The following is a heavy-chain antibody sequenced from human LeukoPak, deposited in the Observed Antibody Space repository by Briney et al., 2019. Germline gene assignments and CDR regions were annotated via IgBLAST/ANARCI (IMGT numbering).Heavy chain of an antibody. CDR1: GGSISSYY. D-gene: IGHD3-3*02. V-gene: IGHV4-59*01. CDR3: ARGKLAAPNWFDP. J-gene: IGHJ5*02. CDR2: IYYNENT. Sequence: SETLSLTCTVSGGSISSYYWSWIRQPPGKGLEWIGYIYYNENTNYNPSLKSRVTISVDTSKNQFSLKLSSVTAADTAVYYCARGKLAAPNWFDPWGQGTLVTVSS.